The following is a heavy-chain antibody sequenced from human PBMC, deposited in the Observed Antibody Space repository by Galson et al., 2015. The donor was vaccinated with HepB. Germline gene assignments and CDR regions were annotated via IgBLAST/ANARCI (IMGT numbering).Heavy chain of an antibody. CDR1: GYTFTSYG. J-gene: IGHJ4*02. Sequence: SVKVSCKASGYTFTSYGISWVRQAPGQGLEWMGWISAYNGNTNYAQKLQGRVTMTTDTSTSTAYMELRSLRSDDTAVYCCARDFKVGIAVAEHWGQGTLVTVSS. CDR3: ARDFKVGIAVAEH. V-gene: IGHV1-18*04. D-gene: IGHD6-19*01. CDR2: ISAYNGNT.